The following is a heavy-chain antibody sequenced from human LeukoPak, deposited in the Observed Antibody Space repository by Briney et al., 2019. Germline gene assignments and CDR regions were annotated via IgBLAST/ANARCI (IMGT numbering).Heavy chain of an antibody. Sequence: GGSLRLSCAASGFTFSSYAMNWVRQAPGKGLEWVSTISAGGGSTYYADSVKGRFTISRDDSKNTLYLQMNSLRADDTALYYCARDYCRGGSCYLFDYWGRGTLVTVSS. CDR1: GFTFSSYA. J-gene: IGHJ4*02. CDR3: ARDYCRGGSCYLFDY. V-gene: IGHV3-23*01. CDR2: ISAGGGST. D-gene: IGHD2-15*01.